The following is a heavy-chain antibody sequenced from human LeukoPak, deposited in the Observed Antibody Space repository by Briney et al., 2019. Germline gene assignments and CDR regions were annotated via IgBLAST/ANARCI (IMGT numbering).Heavy chain of an antibody. CDR3: ARGTMVRGVNNYYYYYYMDV. CDR2: ISSSSSTI. V-gene: IGHV3-48*01. CDR1: GFTFSSYS. Sequence: GGSLRLSCAASGFTFSSYSMNWVRQAPGKGLEWVSYISSSSSTIYYADSVEGRFTISRDNAENSLYLQMNSLRAEDTAVYYCARGTMVRGVNNYYYYYYMDVWGKGTTVTVFS. J-gene: IGHJ6*03. D-gene: IGHD3-10*01.